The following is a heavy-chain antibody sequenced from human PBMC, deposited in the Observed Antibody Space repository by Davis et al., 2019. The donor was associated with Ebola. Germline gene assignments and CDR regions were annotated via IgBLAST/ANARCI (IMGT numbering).Heavy chain of an antibody. V-gene: IGHV4-34*01. D-gene: IGHD2-15*01. CDR2: IYHSGST. CDR1: GFTFSGYS. J-gene: IGHJ4*02. Sequence: ESLKISCAASGFTFSGYSMNWVRQPPGKGLEWIGEIYHSGSTNYNPSLKSRVTISVDTSKNQFSLKLSSVTAADTAVYYCARANLGYCSGGSCSNYYFDYWGQGTLVTVSS. CDR3: ARANLGYCSGGSCSNYYFDY.